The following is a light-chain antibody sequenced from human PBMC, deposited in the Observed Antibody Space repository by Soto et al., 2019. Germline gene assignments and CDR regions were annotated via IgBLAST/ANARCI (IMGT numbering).Light chain of an antibody. J-gene: IGKJ1*01. V-gene: IGKV3-20*01. CDR2: GAS. CDR1: QSVRSGS. Sequence: EIVLTQSPGTLSLIPGQGATLSCRASQSVRSGSLAWYQQKPGQAPRLLIYGASSRATDIPDRFSGSGYGTDFTLTISRLEPEDFATYYCQQYNSYSFGQGTKVEIK. CDR3: QQYNSYS.